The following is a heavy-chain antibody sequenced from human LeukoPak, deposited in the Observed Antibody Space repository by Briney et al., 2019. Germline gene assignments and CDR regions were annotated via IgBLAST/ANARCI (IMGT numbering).Heavy chain of an antibody. D-gene: IGHD3-22*01. J-gene: IGHJ4*02. CDR3: ASLYDSSGYLDY. Sequence: TSQTLSRTCTVSGGSISSGGYYWSWIRQHPGKGLEWIGYIYYSGSTYYNPSLKSRVTISVDTSKNQFSLKLSSVTAADTAVYYCASLYDSSGYLDYWGQGTLVTVSS. CDR1: GGSISSGGYY. CDR2: IYYSGST. V-gene: IGHV4-31*03.